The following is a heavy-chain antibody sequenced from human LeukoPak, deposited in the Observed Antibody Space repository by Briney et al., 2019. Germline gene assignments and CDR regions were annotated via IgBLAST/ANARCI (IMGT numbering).Heavy chain of an antibody. CDR2: ISGSGRSS. D-gene: IGHD1-26*01. CDR1: GFAFSTYA. CDR3: ARVELPRPFLYYYGMDV. V-gene: IGHV3-23*01. Sequence: GGSLRLSCAASGFAFSTYAMNWVRQAPGKGLEWVSSISGSGRSSYYADSVKGRFTISRDNSKNTLYLQMNSLRAEDTAVYYCARVELPRPFLYYYGMDVWGQGTTVTVSS. J-gene: IGHJ6*02.